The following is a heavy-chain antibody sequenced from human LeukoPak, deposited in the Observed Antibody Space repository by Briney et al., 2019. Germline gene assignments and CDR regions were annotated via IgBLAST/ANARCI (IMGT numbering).Heavy chain of an antibody. D-gene: IGHD6-19*01. CDR3: ARFESSGWYYLDY. J-gene: IGHJ4*02. Sequence: SETLSLTCAVYGGSFSGYYWSWIRQPPGKGLEWIGSIYHSGSTYYNPSLKSRVTISVDTSKDQFSLKLSSVTAADTAVYYCARFESSGWYYLDYWGQGTLVTVSS. V-gene: IGHV4-34*01. CDR2: IYHSGST. CDR1: GGSFSGYY.